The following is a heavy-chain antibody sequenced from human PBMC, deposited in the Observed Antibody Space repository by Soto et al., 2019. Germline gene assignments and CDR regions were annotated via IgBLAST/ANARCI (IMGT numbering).Heavy chain of an antibody. CDR2: IGTAGDP. V-gene: IGHV3-13*05. D-gene: IGHD6-13*01. CDR3: ARANIAAAGAFDI. Sequence: GGSLRLSCAASGFTFSSYDMHRVRQATGKGLEWVSAIGTAGDPYYPGSVKGRFPISRENAKNSLYLPMNSLRAGDPAVYYCARANIAAAGAFDIWGQGTMVTVSS. CDR1: GFTFSSYD. J-gene: IGHJ3*02.